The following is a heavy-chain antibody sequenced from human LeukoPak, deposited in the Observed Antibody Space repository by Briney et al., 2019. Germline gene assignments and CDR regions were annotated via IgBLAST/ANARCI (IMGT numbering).Heavy chain of an antibody. V-gene: IGHV3-23*01. CDR3: VKFRGIQHYNYHMDV. Sequence: GGSLRLSCAASRFTFSSYAMMWVRQAPGKGREGVSGYSGSGGNTLYAHSVKGRFTIHRDNSKNTLSLQMHSLRRGDAGVFQCVKFRGIQHYNYHMDVWGKGTTVTVSS. J-gene: IGHJ6*03. D-gene: IGHD3-10*01. CDR2: YSGSGGNT. CDR1: RFTFSSYA.